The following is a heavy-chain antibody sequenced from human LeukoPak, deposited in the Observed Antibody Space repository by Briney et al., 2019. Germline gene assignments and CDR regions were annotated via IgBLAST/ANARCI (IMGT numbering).Heavy chain of an antibody. J-gene: IGHJ6*03. CDR3: ARGAGYCSSANCRDYYYMDV. Sequence: QPGGSLRLSCAGSGFTFSRYWMSWVRQAPGKGLEWVANIKQDGSEKHYVDSVKGRITISRDNAKNSVELQMNSLRAEDTAVYYCARGAGYCSSANCRDYYYMDVWGKGTTVTVSS. D-gene: IGHD2-2*01. V-gene: IGHV3-7*01. CDR2: IKQDGSEK. CDR1: GFTFSRYW.